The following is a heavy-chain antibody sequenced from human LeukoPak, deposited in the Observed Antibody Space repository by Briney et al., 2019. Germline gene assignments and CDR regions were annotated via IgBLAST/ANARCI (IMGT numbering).Heavy chain of an antibody. J-gene: IGHJ4*02. Sequence: GSLRLSCAASGFTFSSYAMHWVRQAPGKGLEWVAVISYDGSNKYYADSVKGRFTISRDNSKNTLYLQMNSLRAEDTAVYYCATGSWGYSLYWGQGTLVTVSS. CDR3: ATGSWGYSLY. D-gene: IGHD5-18*01. V-gene: IGHV3-30-3*01. CDR2: ISYDGSNK. CDR1: GFTFSSYA.